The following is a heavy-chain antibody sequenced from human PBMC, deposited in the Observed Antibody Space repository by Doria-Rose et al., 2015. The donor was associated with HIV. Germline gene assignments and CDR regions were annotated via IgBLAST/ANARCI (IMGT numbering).Heavy chain of an antibody. J-gene: IGHJ4*02. V-gene: IGHV4-4*02. Sequence: VQLQESGPRLVQPSGTLSLTCAVSGGSISSSNWWSWVRQPPGWGLEWIGEIYHSGSTSYNPSLKSRVTISADKSKNQFSLKLNSVTTADTAVYYCARGKGPIVGATRAGSLGWDYWGQGTLVTVSS. CDR1: GGSISSSNW. D-gene: IGHD1-26*01. CDR2: IYHSGST. CDR3: ARGKGPIVGATRAGSLGWDY.